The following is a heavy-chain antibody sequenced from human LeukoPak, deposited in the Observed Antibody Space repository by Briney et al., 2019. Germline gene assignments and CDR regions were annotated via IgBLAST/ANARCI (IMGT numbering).Heavy chain of an antibody. V-gene: IGHV3-23*01. CDR1: GFTFRIHA. CDR2: IGSGDDL. J-gene: IGHJ4*02. D-gene: IGHD6-19*01. CDR3: AKDRLYSSGWYDIDY. Sequence: PGGSLRLSCAASGFTFRIHAMSWVRQAPGKGLEWVSTIGSGDDLHYADSVKGRFTISRDNSKNTLYLQMNSLRAEDTAVYYCAKDRLYSSGWYDIDYWGQGTLVTVSS.